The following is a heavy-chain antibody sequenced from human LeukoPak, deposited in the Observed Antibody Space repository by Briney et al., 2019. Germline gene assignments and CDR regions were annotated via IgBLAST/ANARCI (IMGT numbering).Heavy chain of an antibody. CDR3: AKSNGYGLVDI. J-gene: IGHJ3*02. CDR1: GYSISSGYY. CDR2: IYHSGST. Sequence: SETLSLTCTVSGYSISSGYYWGWIRQPPGKGLEWIGNIYHSGSTYYNPSLKSRVTMSVDTSRNQFSLKLNSVTAADTAVYYCAKSNGYGLVDIWGQGTMVTVSS. D-gene: IGHD3-10*01. V-gene: IGHV4-38-2*02.